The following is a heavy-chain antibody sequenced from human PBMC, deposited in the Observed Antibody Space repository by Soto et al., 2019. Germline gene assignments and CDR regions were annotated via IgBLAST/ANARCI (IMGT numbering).Heavy chain of an antibody. CDR1: GGPFSDYH. Sequence: PSQTLPLTCAVYGGPFSDYHWSWTRQPPGKGLEWIGEIHHSGSTYYNPSLKSRVTISVDTSKNQFSLKLHSVTAADTAVYYCARGRITATTDDYWGQGTLVTVS. V-gene: IGHV4-34*01. D-gene: IGHD1-7*01. CDR3: ARGRITATTDDY. J-gene: IGHJ4*02. CDR2: IHHSGST.